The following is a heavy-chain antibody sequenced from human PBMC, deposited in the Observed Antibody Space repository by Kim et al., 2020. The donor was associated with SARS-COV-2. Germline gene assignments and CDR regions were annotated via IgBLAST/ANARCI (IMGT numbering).Heavy chain of an antibody. Sequence: SETLSLTCAVYGGSFSGYYWSWIRQPPGKGLEWIGEINHSGSTNYNPSLKSRVTISVDTSKNQFSLKLSSVTAADTAVYYCARVKRAFGVVIISYYYYY. V-gene: IGHV4-34*01. CDR1: GGSFSGYY. D-gene: IGHD3-3*01. J-gene: IGHJ6*03. CDR3: ARVKRAFGVVIISYYYYY. CDR2: INHSGST.